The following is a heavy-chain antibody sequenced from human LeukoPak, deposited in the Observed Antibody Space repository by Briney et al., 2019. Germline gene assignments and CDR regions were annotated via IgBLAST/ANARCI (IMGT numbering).Heavy chain of an antibody. CDR2: INPNSGGT. CDR3: ARDLSSGWYFVVGY. Sequence: GASVKVSCRASGYTFTGYYMHWVRQAPGQGLEWMGWINPNSGGTDYAQKFQGRVTMTRDTSISTAYMELSRLRSDDTAVYYCARDLSSGWYFVVGYWGQGTLVTVSS. V-gene: IGHV1-2*02. J-gene: IGHJ4*02. D-gene: IGHD6-19*01. CDR1: GYTFTGYY.